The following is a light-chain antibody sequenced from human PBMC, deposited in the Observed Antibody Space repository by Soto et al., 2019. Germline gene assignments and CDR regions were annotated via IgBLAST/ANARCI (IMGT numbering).Light chain of an antibody. V-gene: IGKV3-20*01. Sequence: EIVLTQSPGTLSLSPGERATLSCRASQSVSSSYLAWYQQKPGKAPRLLIYGAPSRATGIPDRFSGSGSRKDVTLTISRLEPDDFAVYYCQQYGSSPNTFGQGTKLEIK. CDR1: QSVSSSY. CDR2: GAP. CDR3: QQYGSSPNT. J-gene: IGKJ2*01.